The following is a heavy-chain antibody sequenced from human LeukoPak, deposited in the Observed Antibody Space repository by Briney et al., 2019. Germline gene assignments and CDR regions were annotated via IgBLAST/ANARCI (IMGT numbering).Heavy chain of an antibody. Sequence: PGRSLRLSCAASGFTFSSYAMHWVRQAPGKGLEWVAVISYDGNNKYYADSVKGRFTISRDNSKNTLYLQMSSLRAEDTAVYYCAKDKGIGGSYPFDYWGQGTLVTVSS. V-gene: IGHV3-30-3*01. D-gene: IGHD1-26*01. J-gene: IGHJ4*02. CDR1: GFTFSSYA. CDR3: AKDKGIGGSYPFDY. CDR2: ISYDGNNK.